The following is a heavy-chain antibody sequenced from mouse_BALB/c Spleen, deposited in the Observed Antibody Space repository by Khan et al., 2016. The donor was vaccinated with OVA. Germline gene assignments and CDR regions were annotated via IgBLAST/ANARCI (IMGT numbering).Heavy chain of an antibody. CDR2: IGSDSSTI. D-gene: IGHD1-1*01. V-gene: IGHV5-17*02. CDR3: ASSLYWSWFAS. CDR1: GFTFRSFG. Sequence: EVQLQESGGGLVQPGGSRKLSCTASGFTFRSFGMHWVRQAPEKGLEWVAYIGSDSSTIYYADTVKGRFTISRDTPKNTLLLHLTSLRSEDTAMYYCASSLYWSWFASWGQGTLVTVSA. J-gene: IGHJ3*01.